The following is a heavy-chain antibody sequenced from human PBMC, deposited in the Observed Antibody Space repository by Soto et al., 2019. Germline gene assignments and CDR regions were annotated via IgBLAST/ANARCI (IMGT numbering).Heavy chain of an antibody. V-gene: IGHV3-48*01. CDR2: ISSSGSII. CDR1: GFTFSSYN. Sequence: EVQLVESGGGLEQPGGSLRLSCAASGFTFSSYNMNWVRQSPGKGLEWVSYISSSGSIIYYADSVKGRFTVSRDEAKTSLYLQMNSLRVEDTAVYYCARDAGIALTGNYYGMDVWGQGTTVTVSS. J-gene: IGHJ6*02. D-gene: IGHD6-13*01. CDR3: ARDAGIALTGNYYGMDV.